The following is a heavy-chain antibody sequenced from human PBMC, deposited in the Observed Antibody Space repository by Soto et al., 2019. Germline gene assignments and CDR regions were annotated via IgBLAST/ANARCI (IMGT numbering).Heavy chain of an antibody. Sequence: GGSLRLSCAASGFTFSSYWMSWVRQAPGKGLEWVANIKQDGSEKYYVDSVKGRFTISRDNAKNSLYLQMNSLRAEDTAVYYCARGRGSYYPFPLDYWGQGTLVTVPQ. CDR1: GFTFSSYW. D-gene: IGHD1-26*01. V-gene: IGHV3-7*03. CDR2: IKQDGSEK. J-gene: IGHJ4*02. CDR3: ARGRGSYYPFPLDY.